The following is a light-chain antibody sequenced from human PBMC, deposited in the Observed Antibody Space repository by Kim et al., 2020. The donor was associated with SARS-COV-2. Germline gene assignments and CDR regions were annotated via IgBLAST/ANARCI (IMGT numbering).Light chain of an antibody. CDR1: KLGDKF. Sequence: SVSQGQTASITCSGDKLGDKFACWYQKKPGQSPVLVIYQDSKRPSGIPERFSGSNSGNTATLTISGTQAMDEADYYCQAWDSSTVVFGGGTQLTVL. CDR3: QAWDSSTVV. CDR2: QDS. V-gene: IGLV3-1*01. J-gene: IGLJ2*01.